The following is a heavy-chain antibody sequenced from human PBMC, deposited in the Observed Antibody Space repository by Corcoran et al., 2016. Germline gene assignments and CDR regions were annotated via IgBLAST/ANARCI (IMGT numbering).Heavy chain of an antibody. V-gene: IGHV4-34*01. Sequence: QVQLQQWGAGLLKPSETLSLTCAVYGGSFSGYYWSWIRQPPGKGLEWIGEINHSGSTNYNPSLKSRVTISVDTSKNQLSLKLSSVTAADTAVYYCALRRGVQGAFDIWGQGTMVTVSS. CDR1: GGSFSGYY. CDR2: INHSGST. J-gene: IGHJ3*02. CDR3: ALRRGVQGAFDI. D-gene: IGHD3-10*01.